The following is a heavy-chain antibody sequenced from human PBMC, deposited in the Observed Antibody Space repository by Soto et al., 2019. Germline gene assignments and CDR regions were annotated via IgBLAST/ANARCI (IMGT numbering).Heavy chain of an antibody. J-gene: IGHJ4*02. CDR2: IYSGGST. CDR3: ANQRGGYDRDFDY. Sequence: EVQLVESGGGLVQPGGSRRLSCEASGSTVSSNYMSWVRQAPGKGLAWVAVIYSGGSTYYADSVKGRFTISRDNSMNTLYLQMNSLRAEDTAVYYCANQRGGYDRDFDYWGQGTLVTVSS. V-gene: IGHV3-66*01. CDR1: GSTVSSNY. D-gene: IGHD5-12*01.